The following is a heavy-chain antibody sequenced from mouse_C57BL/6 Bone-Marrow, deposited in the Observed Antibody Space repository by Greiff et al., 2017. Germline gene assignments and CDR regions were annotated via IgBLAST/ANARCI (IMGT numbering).Heavy chain of an antibody. Sequence: EVQLQQSGPELVKPGASVKISCKASGYTFTDYYMNWVKQSPGKSLEWIGDINPNNGGTSYNQKFKGKATLTVDKSSSTAYMELRSLPSEDSAVYYCARREAYYAMDYWGQGTSVTVSS. J-gene: IGHJ4*01. V-gene: IGHV1-26*01. CDR3: ARREAYYAMDY. CDR1: GYTFTDYY. CDR2: INPNNGGT.